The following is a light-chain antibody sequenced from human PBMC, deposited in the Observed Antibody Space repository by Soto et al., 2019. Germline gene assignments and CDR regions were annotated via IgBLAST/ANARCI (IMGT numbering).Light chain of an antibody. J-gene: IGKJ2*01. CDR3: QQYNSDLYT. CDR1: QSISSW. V-gene: IGKV1-5*01. CDR2: DAF. Sequence: DIQMTQSPSTLSASVGDRVTITCRASQSISSWLAWYQQKPGKAPKLLISDAFSLESGVPSRFSGSGSGTEFTLNISGLQPDDFASYYCQQYNSDLYTFGQGTKLEIK.